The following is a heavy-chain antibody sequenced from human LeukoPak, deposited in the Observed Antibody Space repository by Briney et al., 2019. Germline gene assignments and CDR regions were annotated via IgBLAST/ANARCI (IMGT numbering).Heavy chain of an antibody. J-gene: IGHJ6*02. Sequence: QPGGSLRLSCAASGFTFSSYGMHWVRQAPGKGLEWVAVISYDGSNKYYADSVKGRFTISRDNSKNTLYLQMNSLRAEDTAVYYCARAALYYDFWSGYYTDYYYYGMDVWGQGTTVTVSS. CDR3: ARAALYYDFWSGYYTDYYYYGMDV. CDR2: ISYDGSNK. CDR1: GFTFSSYG. D-gene: IGHD3-3*01. V-gene: IGHV3-30*19.